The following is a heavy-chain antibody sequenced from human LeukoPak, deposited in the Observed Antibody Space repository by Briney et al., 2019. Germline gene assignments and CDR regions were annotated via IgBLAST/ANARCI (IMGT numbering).Heavy chain of an antibody. CDR2: IYPGDSDT. Sequence: GESLKISCKGSGYSFTSYWIGWVRQMPGKGLEWMGIIYPGDSDTRYSPSFQGQVTISADKSISTAYLQWSSLKASDTAMYYCARHCSGGSCYGPSFDYWGQGTLVTVSS. D-gene: IGHD2-15*01. V-gene: IGHV5-51*01. J-gene: IGHJ4*02. CDR1: GYSFTSYW. CDR3: ARHCSGGSCYGPSFDY.